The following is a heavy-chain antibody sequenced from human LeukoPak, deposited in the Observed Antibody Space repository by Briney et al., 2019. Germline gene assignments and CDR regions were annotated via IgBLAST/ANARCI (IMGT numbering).Heavy chain of an antibody. CDR2: IYHSGST. CDR3: ARAPYSSYGDY. Sequence: SQTLSLTCTVSGGSISSGGYYWSWIRQPPGKGLEWIGYIYHSGSTYYNPSLKSRVTISVDRSKNQFSLKLSSVTAADTAVYYCARAPYSSYGDYWGQGTLVTVAS. CDR1: GGSISSGGYY. J-gene: IGHJ4*02. D-gene: IGHD3-22*01. V-gene: IGHV4-30-2*01.